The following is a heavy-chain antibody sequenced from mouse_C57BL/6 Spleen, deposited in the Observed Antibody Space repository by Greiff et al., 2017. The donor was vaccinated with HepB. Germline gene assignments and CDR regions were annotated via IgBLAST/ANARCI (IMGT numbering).Heavy chain of an antibody. CDR1: GFSLTSYG. CDR3: ARKPYDAPLGFDY. CDR2: IWSGGST. Sequence: QVHVKQSGPGLVQPSQCLSITCTVSGFSLTSYGVHWVRQSPGKGLEWLGVIWSGGSTDYNAAFISRLSISKDNSKSQVFFKMNSLQADDTAIYYCARKPYDAPLGFDYWGQGTTLTVSS. J-gene: IGHJ2*01. V-gene: IGHV2-2*01. D-gene: IGHD2-3*01.